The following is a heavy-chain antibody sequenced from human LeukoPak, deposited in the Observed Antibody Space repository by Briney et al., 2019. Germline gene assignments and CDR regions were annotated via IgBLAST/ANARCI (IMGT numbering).Heavy chain of an antibody. V-gene: IGHV4-61*02. CDR1: GGSISRGSYF. CDR3: ARHVKIRVPAALSGMDV. Sequence: SQTLSLTCTVSGGSISRGSYFWNWIRQPAGKGLEWIGRFYTSATPKHNPSLKSRVTISVDTSRNRFSLKLSSVTAADTAVYYCARHVKIRVPAALSGMDVWGQGTTVTVSS. CDR2: FYTSATP. J-gene: IGHJ6*02. D-gene: IGHD2-2*01.